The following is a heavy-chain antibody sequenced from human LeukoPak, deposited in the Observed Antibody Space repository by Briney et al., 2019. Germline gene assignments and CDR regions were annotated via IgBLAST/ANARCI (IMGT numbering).Heavy chain of an antibody. CDR3: ARESYYYDSSGPHYYGMDV. V-gene: IGHV3-21*01. J-gene: IGHJ6*02. CDR1: GFTFSSYS. D-gene: IGHD3-22*01. Sequence: GGSLRLSCAASGFTFSSYSMNWVRQAPGKGLEWVSSISSSSSYIYYADSVKGRFTISRDNAKDSLYLQMNSLRAEDTAVYYCARESYYYDSSGPHYYGMDVWGQGTTVTVSS. CDR2: ISSSSSYI.